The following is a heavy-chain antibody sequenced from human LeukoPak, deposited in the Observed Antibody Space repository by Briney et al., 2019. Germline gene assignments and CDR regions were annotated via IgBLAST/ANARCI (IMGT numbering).Heavy chain of an antibody. D-gene: IGHD3-3*01. Sequence: ASVKVSCKASGYTFTSYDINWVRQATRQGLEWMGWMNPNSGNTGYAKKFQGRVTMTRNTSIRTAYMEMSSLRSEDTAVYYCARGSLVTIFGVVKGYDAFDIWGQGTMATVSS. CDR1: GYTFTSYD. CDR3: ARGSLVTIFGVVKGYDAFDI. CDR2: MNPNSGNT. J-gene: IGHJ3*02. V-gene: IGHV1-8*01.